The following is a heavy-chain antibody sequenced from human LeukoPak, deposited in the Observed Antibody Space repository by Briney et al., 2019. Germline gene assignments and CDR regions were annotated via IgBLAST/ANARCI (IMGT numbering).Heavy chain of an antibody. Sequence: PGGSLRLSCAASGFTFSSYSMNWVRQAPGKGLEWVSSISSSSSYICYADSVKGRFTISRDNAKNSLYLQMNSLRAEDTAVYYCASPIIRNWFYEGSYEGFDYWGQGTLVTVSS. J-gene: IGHJ4*02. CDR2: ISSSSSYI. CDR3: ASPIIRNWFYEGSYEGFDY. D-gene: IGHD3-9*01. V-gene: IGHV3-21*01. CDR1: GFTFSSYS.